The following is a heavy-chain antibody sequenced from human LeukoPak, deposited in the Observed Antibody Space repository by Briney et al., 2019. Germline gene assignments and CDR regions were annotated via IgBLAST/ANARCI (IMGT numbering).Heavy chain of an antibody. D-gene: IGHD6-13*01. CDR2: IYTSGST. Sequence: PSQTLSLTRTVSGGSISSGSYYWSWIRQPAGKGLEWIGRIYTSGSTNYNPSLKSRVTISVDTSKNQFSLKLSSVTAADTAVYYCARADSSSWYRGYYFDYWGQGTLVTVSS. CDR3: ARADSSSWYRGYYFDY. J-gene: IGHJ4*02. V-gene: IGHV4-61*02. CDR1: GGSISSGSYY.